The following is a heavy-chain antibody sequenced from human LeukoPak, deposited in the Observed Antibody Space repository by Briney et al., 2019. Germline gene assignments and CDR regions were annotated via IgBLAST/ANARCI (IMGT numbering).Heavy chain of an antibody. D-gene: IGHD6-19*01. Sequence: SETLSLTCTVSGGSISSGDYWWGWIRQPPGKGLEWIGSIYYSGSTYYSPSLKSRVTISVDTSKNQFSLKLSTGTAADTAVYYCARQLFRQWPEYFQHWGQGTLVTVSS. CDR2: IYYSGST. CDR3: ARQLFRQWPEYFQH. CDR1: GGSISSGDYW. J-gene: IGHJ1*01. V-gene: IGHV4-39*01.